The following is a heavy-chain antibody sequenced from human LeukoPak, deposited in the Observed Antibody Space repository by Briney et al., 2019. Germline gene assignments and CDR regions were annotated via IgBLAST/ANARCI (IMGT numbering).Heavy chain of an antibody. D-gene: IGHD3-10*01. CDR2: INPNSGGT. V-gene: IGHV1-2*02. CDR3: ARVGSYNWFDP. Sequence: ASVKVSCKASGYIFTDYYIHWMRLAPGQGLEWMGWINPNSGGTNYAQKFQGRVTMTRDTSISTAYMELSRLRSDDTAVYYCARVGSYNWFDPWGQGTLVTVSS. CDR1: GYIFTDYY. J-gene: IGHJ5*02.